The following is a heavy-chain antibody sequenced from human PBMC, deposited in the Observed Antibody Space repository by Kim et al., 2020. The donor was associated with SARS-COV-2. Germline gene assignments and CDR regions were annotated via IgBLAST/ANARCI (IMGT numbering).Heavy chain of an antibody. Sequence: GGSLRLSCAASGFTFSDYYMSWIRQAPGKGLEWVSYISSSSSYTNYADSVKGRFTISRDNAKNSLYLQMNSLRAEDTAVYYCARVPFDDYGDPLGAFANWGQGTMVTVSS. CDR3: ARVPFDDYGDPLGAFAN. V-gene: IGHV3-11*06. D-gene: IGHD4-17*01. J-gene: IGHJ3*02. CDR1: GFTFSDYY. CDR2: ISSSSSYT.